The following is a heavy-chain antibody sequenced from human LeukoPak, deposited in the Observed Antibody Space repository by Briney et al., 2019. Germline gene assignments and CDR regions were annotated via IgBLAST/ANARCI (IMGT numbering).Heavy chain of an antibody. CDR1: GYTFTSYY. J-gene: IGHJ4*02. D-gene: IGHD3-10*01. Sequence: ASVKVSCKASGYTFTSYYMHWVRQAPGQGLEWMGIINPSGGSTSYAQKFQGRVTMTRDTSTSTVYMELSSLRSEDTAVYYCARVIYYYGSGSYLFDYWGQGTLVTVSS. CDR2: INPSGGST. V-gene: IGHV1-46*01. CDR3: ARVIYYYGSGSYLFDY.